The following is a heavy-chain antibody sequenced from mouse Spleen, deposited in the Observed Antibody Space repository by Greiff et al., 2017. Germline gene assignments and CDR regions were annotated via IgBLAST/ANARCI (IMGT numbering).Heavy chain of an antibody. CDR3: ARRGGYYDFDY. CDR2: IYPNSGST. CDR1: GYTFTSYW. Sequence: VQLQQPGAELVKPGASVKLSCKASGYTFTSYWMHWVKQRPGQGLEWIGMIYPNSGSTNYNEKFKSKATLTVDNSSSTAYMQLSSLTSEDSAVYYCARRGGYYDFDYWGQGTTLTVSS. V-gene: IGHV1-64*01. D-gene: IGHD2-3*01. J-gene: IGHJ2*01.